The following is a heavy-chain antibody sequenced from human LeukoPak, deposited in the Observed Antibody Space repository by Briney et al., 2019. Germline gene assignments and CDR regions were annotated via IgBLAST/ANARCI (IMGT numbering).Heavy chain of an antibody. CDR3: AREMDSSSLVDY. Sequence: GGSLRLSCAASGFTFSSYGMSWVRQAPGKGLEWVSAISGSGGSTYYADSVKGRFTISRDNSKNTLYLQMNSLRAEDTAVYYCAREMDSSSLVDYWGQGTLVTVSS. CDR1: GFTFSSYG. CDR2: ISGSGGST. J-gene: IGHJ4*02. D-gene: IGHD6-6*01. V-gene: IGHV3-23*01.